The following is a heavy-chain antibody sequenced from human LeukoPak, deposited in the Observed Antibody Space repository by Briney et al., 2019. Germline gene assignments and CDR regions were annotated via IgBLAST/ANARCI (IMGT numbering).Heavy chain of an antibody. Sequence: ASVKVSCKASGYTFTSYDINWVRQATGQGLEWMGWMNPNSGNTGYAQKFQGRVTITRNTSISTAYMELSSLRSEDTAVYYCARPSRRYCGSTSCYTYWGQGTLVTVFS. CDR2: MNPNSGNT. D-gene: IGHD2-2*02. CDR1: GYTFTSYD. J-gene: IGHJ4*02. CDR3: ARPSRRYCGSTSCYTY. V-gene: IGHV1-8*03.